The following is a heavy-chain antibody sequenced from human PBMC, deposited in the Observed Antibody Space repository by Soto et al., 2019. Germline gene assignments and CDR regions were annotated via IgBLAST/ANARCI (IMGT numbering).Heavy chain of an antibody. D-gene: IGHD1-20*01. CDR2: IDTSGHST. Sequence: GGSLRLSCEASGFVFTNFWMHWVRHVPGKGPVWVARIDTSGHSTNYAESVKGRFTISRDNAKNTVSLQMNSLRVEDTGVYYCAKDSRYFDLWSQGSQVTVSS. J-gene: IGHJ4*02. CDR1: GFVFTNFW. V-gene: IGHV3-74*01. CDR3: AKDSRYFDL.